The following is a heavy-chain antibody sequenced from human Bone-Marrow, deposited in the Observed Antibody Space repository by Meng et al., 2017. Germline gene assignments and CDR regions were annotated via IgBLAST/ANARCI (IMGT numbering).Heavy chain of an antibody. D-gene: IGHD3-10*01. J-gene: IGHJ4*02. Sequence: GESLKISCAASGFTFSSYSMNWVRQAPGKGLEWVSSISSSSSYIYYADSVKGRFTISRDNAKNSLYLQMNSLRAEDTAVYYCARPIRIWFGELLYWGQGTLVTVSS. V-gene: IGHV3-21*01. CDR1: GFTFSSYS. CDR3: ARPIRIWFGELLY. CDR2: ISSSSSYI.